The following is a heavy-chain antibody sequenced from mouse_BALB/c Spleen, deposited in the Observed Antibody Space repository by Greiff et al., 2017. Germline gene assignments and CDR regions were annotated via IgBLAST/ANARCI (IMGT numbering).Heavy chain of an antibody. Sequence: QVQLKESGPGLVAPSQSLSITCPVSGFSLTSYGVHWGRQPPGKGLEWLGVIWAGGSTNYNSALMSRLSISKDNSKSQVFLKMNSLQTDDTAMYYCARDRGLGRNAMDYWGQGTSVTVSS. D-gene: IGHD4-1*01. CDR3: ARDRGLGRNAMDY. V-gene: IGHV2-9*02. CDR1: GFSLTSYG. J-gene: IGHJ4*01. CDR2: IWAGGST.